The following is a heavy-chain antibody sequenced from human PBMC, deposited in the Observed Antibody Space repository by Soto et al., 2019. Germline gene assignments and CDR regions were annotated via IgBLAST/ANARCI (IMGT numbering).Heavy chain of an antibody. CDR1: GFTVSSNY. CDR2: IYSGGST. J-gene: IGHJ6*02. Sequence: GGSLRLSCAASGFTVSSNYMSWVRQAPGKGLEWVSVIYSGGSTYYADSVEGRFTISRDNSKNTLYLQMNSLRAEDTAVYYCAGVIVVVPAANNYYYGMDVWGQGTTVTV. D-gene: IGHD2-2*01. CDR3: AGVIVVVPAANNYYYGMDV. V-gene: IGHV3-53*01.